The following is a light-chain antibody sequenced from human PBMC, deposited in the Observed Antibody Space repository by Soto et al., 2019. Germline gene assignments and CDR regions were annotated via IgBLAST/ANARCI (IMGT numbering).Light chain of an antibody. V-gene: IGKV1-5*03. CDR2: KAT. CDR3: QQYNSYPWT. J-gene: IGKJ1*01. CDR1: QTISSW. Sequence: DIQMTQFPSTLSGSVGDRVTITCRASQTISSWLALYQKKPRKAPKLLIYKATSLESGVPSRFSGSGSGTEFTLTINSLPPDDFATYYCQQYNSYPWTFGQGTKVDIK.